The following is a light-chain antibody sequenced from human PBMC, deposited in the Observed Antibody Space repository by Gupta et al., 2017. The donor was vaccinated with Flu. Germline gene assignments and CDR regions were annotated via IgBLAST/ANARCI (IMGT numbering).Light chain of an antibody. CDR2: QVS. V-gene: IGKV2-30*01. CDR3: MQGSRWPWA. CDR1: KSLVDSDGNTY. Sequence: ISCRSSKSLVDSDGNTYLHWFQQRPGQSPRRLIYQVSHRESGVPDRFSGSGSGTDFTLKISRVEAEDVGVYYCMQGSRWPWAFGQGTKVEIK. J-gene: IGKJ1*01.